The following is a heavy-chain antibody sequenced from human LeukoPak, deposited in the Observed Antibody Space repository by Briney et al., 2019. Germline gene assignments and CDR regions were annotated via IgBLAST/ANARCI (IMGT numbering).Heavy chain of an antibody. J-gene: IGHJ6*02. CDR3: AREITGYSSGWYWRNEAYYYYYGMDV. V-gene: IGHV3-7*01. CDR2: IKQDGSEK. Sequence: GGSLRLSCAASGFTFSSYWMSWVRQAPGKGLEWVANIKQDGSEKYYVDSVKGRFTISRDNAKNSPYLQMNSLRAEDTAVYYCAREITGYSSGWYWRNEAYYYYYGMDVWGQGTTVTVSS. CDR1: GFTFSSYW. D-gene: IGHD6-19*01.